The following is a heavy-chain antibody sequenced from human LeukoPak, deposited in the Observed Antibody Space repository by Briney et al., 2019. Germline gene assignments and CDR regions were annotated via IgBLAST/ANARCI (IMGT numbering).Heavy chain of an antibody. CDR1: GFTFSDYY. J-gene: IGHJ4*02. Sequence: PGGSLRLSCAASGFTFSDYYMNWIRQAPGKGLEWVSYISSSSSYTNYADSVKGRFTISRDNAKNSVYLQMNSLRAEDTAVYYCARGVDLVGELDYWGQGTLVTVSS. CDR2: ISSSSSYT. CDR3: ARGVDLVGELDY. V-gene: IGHV3-11*05. D-gene: IGHD1-26*01.